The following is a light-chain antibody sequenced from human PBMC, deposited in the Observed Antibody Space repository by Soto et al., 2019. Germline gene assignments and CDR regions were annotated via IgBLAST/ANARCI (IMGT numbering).Light chain of an antibody. CDR2: AAS. V-gene: IGKV1-8*01. CDR1: QGISSY. CDR3: PQYYSYPLT. Sequence: AIRMTQSPSSLSASTGERVPITGRASQGISSYLAWYQQKPGKAPKLLIYAASTLQSGVPSRFSGSGSGTDFTLPISCLQSEDVATYYCPQYYSYPLTCGGGTKGGYQ. J-gene: IGKJ4*01.